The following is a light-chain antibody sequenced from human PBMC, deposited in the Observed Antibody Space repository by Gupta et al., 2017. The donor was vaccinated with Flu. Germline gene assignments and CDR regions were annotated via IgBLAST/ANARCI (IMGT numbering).Light chain of an antibody. CDR2: KDT. CDR1: ALSKHY. CDR3: QSSDSTDPFI. V-gene: IGLV3-25*02. Sequence: SSDLTQPPSVSVSPGQTATIACFGDALSKHYTYWYQQKPGQAPVMVIYKDTERPSGIPERFSGSNSRTTVTLTISGVQAEDEADYFCQSSDSTDPFIFGGGTKLTVL. J-gene: IGLJ2*01.